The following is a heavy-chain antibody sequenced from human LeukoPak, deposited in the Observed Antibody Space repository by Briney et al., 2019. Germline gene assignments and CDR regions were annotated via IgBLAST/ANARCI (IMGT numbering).Heavy chain of an antibody. V-gene: IGHV3-30*02. Sequence: GGSLRLSCAASGFTFSSYGMHWVRQAPGKGLEWVAFIRYDGSNKYYADSVKGRFTISRDNAKNSLYLQMNSLRAEDTAVYYCASFAYYYPNWFDPWGQGTLVTVSS. CDR1: GFTFSSYG. J-gene: IGHJ5*02. D-gene: IGHD3-10*01. CDR2: IRYDGSNK. CDR3: ASFAYYYPNWFDP.